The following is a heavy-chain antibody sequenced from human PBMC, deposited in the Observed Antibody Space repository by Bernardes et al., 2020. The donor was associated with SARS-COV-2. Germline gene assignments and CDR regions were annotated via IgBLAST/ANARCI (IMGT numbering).Heavy chain of an antibody. CDR1: GFTFSNYA. CDR3: ARYLRGGSGTYYISVYYYYGMDV. V-gene: IGHV3-23*01. CDR2: ISGSGGTT. D-gene: IGHD3-10*01. Sequence: GGSLRLSCAASGFTFSNYAMSWVRQAPGKGLEWVSAISGSGGTTYYADSVKGRFTISRDNSKNTLYLQVNSLRAEETAVYYCARYLRGGSGTYYISVYYYYGMDVWGQGTTVTVSS. J-gene: IGHJ6*02.